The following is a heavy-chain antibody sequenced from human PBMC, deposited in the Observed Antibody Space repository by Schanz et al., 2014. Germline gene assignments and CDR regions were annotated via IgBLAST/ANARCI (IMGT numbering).Heavy chain of an antibody. J-gene: IGHJ5*02. CDR3: ARAGYDADNWFDP. CDR1: GFTFTNYA. Sequence: DVQLLESGGGLVQPGGSLRLSCSASGFTFTNYAMSWVRQAPGKGLEWVSYISGSSRTINYADAVKGRFTISRDNAKNTLFLQMNSLRAEDTAVYYCARAGYDADNWFDPWGQGTPITVSA. D-gene: IGHD2-2*01. CDR2: ISGSSRTI. V-gene: IGHV3-48*01.